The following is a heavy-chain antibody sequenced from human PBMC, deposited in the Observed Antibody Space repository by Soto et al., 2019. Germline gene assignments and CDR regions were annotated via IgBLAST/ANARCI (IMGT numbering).Heavy chain of an antibody. V-gene: IGHV3-23*01. CDR1: GFIFNNYA. D-gene: IGHD2-21*01. CDR3: VRRAGGAVVWYYDL. CDR2: VSGRGGSA. J-gene: IGHJ2*01. Sequence: EVQLLESGGGLVQRGGSLRLSCAASGFIFNNYAMTWVRQAPGKGLEWVARVSGRGGSAYYADSVKGRLTISRDNSNNTLYLQMTTVRGEDTAVYYCVRRAGGAVVWYYDLWGRGTLVSGFS.